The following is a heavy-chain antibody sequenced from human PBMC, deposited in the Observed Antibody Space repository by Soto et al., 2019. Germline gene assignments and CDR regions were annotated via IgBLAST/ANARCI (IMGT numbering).Heavy chain of an antibody. CDR2: VYSSGGT. CDR1: GGSMSSYY. Sequence: KASETLSLTCTVSGGSMSSYYWTWIRQPAGKGLEWIGRVYSSGGTHYNPSLKSRVTISIDTSKNQFSLRLLSVTDADTAVYFCARGQRFSDWFDPWGQGTLVTVSS. CDR3: ARGQRFSDWFDP. J-gene: IGHJ5*02. D-gene: IGHD3-3*01. V-gene: IGHV4-4*07.